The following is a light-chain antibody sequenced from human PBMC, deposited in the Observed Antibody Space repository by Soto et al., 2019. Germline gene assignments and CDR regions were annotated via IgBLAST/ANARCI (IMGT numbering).Light chain of an antibody. CDR1: SGHSSYA. Sequence: QPVLTQSPSASASLGASVKLTCTLSSGHSSYAIAWHQQQPEKGPRYLMKLNSDGSHSKGDGIPDRFSGSISGAERYLTISSLQSEDEADYYCQTWDTGIQVFGGGTKVTVL. J-gene: IGLJ3*02. V-gene: IGLV4-69*01. CDR3: QTWDTGIQV. CDR2: LNSDGSH.